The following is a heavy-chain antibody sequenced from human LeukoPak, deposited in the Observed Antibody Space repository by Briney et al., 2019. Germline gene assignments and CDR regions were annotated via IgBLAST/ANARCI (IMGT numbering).Heavy chain of an antibody. CDR3: AKGPQLGSGYHPDY. CDR2: ITGSADGT. V-gene: IGHV3-23*01. Sequence: GGSLSLSCAVSGFTLSSAAMTSVRQAPGKGLEWDSTITGSADGTYYADSVKGRFTISRDYSKNTLNLQMNSLRVEDTAIYYCAKGPQLGSGYHPDYWGQGTLVTVSS. J-gene: IGHJ4*02. D-gene: IGHD3-22*01. CDR1: GFTLSSAA.